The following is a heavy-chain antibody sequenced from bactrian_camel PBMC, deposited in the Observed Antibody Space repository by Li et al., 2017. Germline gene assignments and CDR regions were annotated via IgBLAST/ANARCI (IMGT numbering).Heavy chain of an antibody. V-gene: IGHV3S28*01. CDR1: GFTFSSNY. CDR3: AAEPLAGGYCHTARDLEY. Sequence: WQLVESGGGLVQPGGSLRLSCAASGFTFSSNYMTWVRQAPGKAREGVATISSDGSTKYADSVKGRFTISGDNAKNTLWLQMNSLKPEDTAMYYCAAEPLAGGYCHTARDLEYWGQ. D-gene: IGHD2*01. J-gene: IGHJ4*01. CDR2: TISSDGST.